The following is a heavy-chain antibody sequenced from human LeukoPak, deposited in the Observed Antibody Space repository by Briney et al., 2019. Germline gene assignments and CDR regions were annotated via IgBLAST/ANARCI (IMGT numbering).Heavy chain of an antibody. CDR1: GFTFSNAW. V-gene: IGHV3-15*01. CDR3: TTDLWDFWSAKKRFDY. D-gene: IGHD3-3*01. J-gene: IGHJ4*02. CDR2: IKSKTDGGTT. Sequence: GGSLRLSCAASGFTFSNAWMSWVRQAPGKGLEWVGRIKSKTDGGTTDYAAPVKGRFTISRDDSKNTLYLQMNSLKTEDTAVYYCTTDLWDFWSAKKRFDYWGQGTLVTVSS.